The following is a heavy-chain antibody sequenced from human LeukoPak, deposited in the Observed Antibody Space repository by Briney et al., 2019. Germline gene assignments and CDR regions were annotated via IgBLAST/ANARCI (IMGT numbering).Heavy chain of an antibody. V-gene: IGHV3-23*01. D-gene: IGHD2-21*02. Sequence: GGSLRLSCAASAFTFSTYTMNWVRQAPGKGLEWVSSITNSGGSTYYADSVKGRFTISRDNSKNTLYLQMNSLRAEDTAVYHCAKGAYCGGDCYSYFDLWGRGTLVTVSS. CDR1: AFTFSTYT. CDR3: AKGAYCGGDCYSYFDL. CDR2: ITNSGGST. J-gene: IGHJ2*01.